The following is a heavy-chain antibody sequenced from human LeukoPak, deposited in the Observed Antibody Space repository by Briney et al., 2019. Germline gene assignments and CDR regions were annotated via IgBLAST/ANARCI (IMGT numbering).Heavy chain of an antibody. J-gene: IGHJ4*02. Sequence: KSSETLSLTCTVSGSSISSYYWSWIRQPAGKGLEWIGRIYTSGSTNYNPSLKSRVTMSVDTSKNQFSLKLSSVTAADTAVYYCARDPQADSSGWYGGDYWGQGTLVTVSS. CDR3: ARDPQADSSGWYGGDY. CDR1: GSSISSYY. CDR2: IYTSGST. V-gene: IGHV4-4*07. D-gene: IGHD6-19*01.